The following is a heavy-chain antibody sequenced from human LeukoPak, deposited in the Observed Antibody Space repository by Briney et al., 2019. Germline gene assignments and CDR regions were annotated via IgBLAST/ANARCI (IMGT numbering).Heavy chain of an antibody. D-gene: IGHD6-6*01. CDR3: ARDRVEYSSSSGAFDI. CDR2: ISSSGSTI. CDR1: GFTFSDYY. J-gene: IGHJ3*02. Sequence: GGSLRLSCAASGFTFSDYYMSWIRQAPGKGLEWVSYISSSGSTIYYADSVKGRFTISRDNAKNSLYLQMNSLRAEDTAVYYCARDRVEYSSSSGAFDIWGQGTMVTVSS. V-gene: IGHV3-11*01.